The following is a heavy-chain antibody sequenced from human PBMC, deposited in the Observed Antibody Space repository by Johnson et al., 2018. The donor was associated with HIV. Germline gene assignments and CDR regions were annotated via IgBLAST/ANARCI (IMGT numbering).Heavy chain of an antibody. J-gene: IGHJ3*02. Sequence: QVQLVESGGGVVQPGRSLRLSCTSAFSFSGYAMHWVRQAPGKGLEWVAVISYDGTNKYYADSVKGRFTISRDNSKNTLYLQMNSLRAEDTAVYYCAKGQEPLVSPRAGAFDIWGQGTMVTVSS. CDR2: ISYDGTNK. CDR3: AKGQEPLVSPRAGAFDI. CDR1: AFSFSGYA. V-gene: IGHV3-30-3*02. D-gene: IGHD6-6*01.